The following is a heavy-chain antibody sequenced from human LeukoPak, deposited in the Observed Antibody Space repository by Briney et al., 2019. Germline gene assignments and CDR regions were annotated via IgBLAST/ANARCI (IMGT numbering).Heavy chain of an antibody. V-gene: IGHV4-59*08. CDR2: INYSGNT. J-gene: IGHJ5*02. CDR3: ARHRPGERRFDP. D-gene: IGHD3-16*01. CDR1: GGSISSDY. Sequence: SETLSLTCTVSGGSISSDYWSWIRQPPGKGLEWIGYINYSGNTNSNPSLKSRVTISVDTSKNQISLKLSSVTAANTAVYYCARHRPGERRFDPWGQGTLVTVSS.